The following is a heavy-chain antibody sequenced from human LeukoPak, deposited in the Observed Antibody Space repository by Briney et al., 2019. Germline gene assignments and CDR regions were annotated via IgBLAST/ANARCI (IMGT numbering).Heavy chain of an antibody. CDR1: GFTFRDFS. Sequence: GGSLRLSCAASGFTFRDFSMHWVRQAPGKGLEWVSLVSGDGGVTHYADSVKGRFTISRDNSKNSLYLQMSSLRVEDTALYYCAKGNNSLSFNFDYWGQGTLVTVSS. V-gene: IGHV3-43*02. CDR3: AKGNNSLSFNFDY. J-gene: IGHJ4*02. D-gene: IGHD2/OR15-2a*01. CDR2: VSGDGGVT.